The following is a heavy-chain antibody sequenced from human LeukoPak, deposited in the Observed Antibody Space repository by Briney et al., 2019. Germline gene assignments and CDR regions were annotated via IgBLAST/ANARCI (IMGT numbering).Heavy chain of an antibody. CDR1: GGSINSYY. D-gene: IGHD1-1*01. CDR3: ARGGRTGTTIEF. J-gene: IGHJ4*02. V-gene: IGHV4-59*01. CDR2: VYYSGGT. Sequence: PSETLSLTCTVSGGSINSYYWSWIRQPPGEGLEWIGHVYYSGGTNYGPSLKSRVTISVDTSRNQFSLKLSSVTAADTAVYYCARGGRTGTTIEFWGQGTLVTVSS.